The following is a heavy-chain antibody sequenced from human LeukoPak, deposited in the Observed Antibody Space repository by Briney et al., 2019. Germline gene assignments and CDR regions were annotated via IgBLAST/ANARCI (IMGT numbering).Heavy chain of an antibody. V-gene: IGHV3-30-3*02. CDR3: AKDLLPGAPDYFDY. Sequence: GESLKISCKGSGYSFTSYWIGWVRQAPGKGLEWVAVISTDGNIKLYSDSVKGRFTISRDTSKTTLFLQMNSLRAEDTAVYYCAKDLLPGAPDYFDYWGQGTLVTVSS. J-gene: IGHJ4*02. D-gene: IGHD2-21*02. CDR1: GYSFTSYW. CDR2: ISTDGNIK.